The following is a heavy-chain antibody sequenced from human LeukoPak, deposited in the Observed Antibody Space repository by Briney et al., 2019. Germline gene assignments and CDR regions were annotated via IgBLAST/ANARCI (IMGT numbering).Heavy chain of an antibody. CDR1: GGTFSSYA. CDR3: ASSIAVAPSDAFDI. D-gene: IGHD6-19*01. V-gene: IGHV1-69*04. J-gene: IGHJ3*02. Sequence: SVRVSCKASGGTFSSYAISWVRQAPGQGLEWMGRIIPILGIANYAQKFQGRVTITADKSTSTAYMELSSLRSEDTAVYYCASSIAVAPSDAFDIWGQGTMVTVSS. CDR2: IIPILGIA.